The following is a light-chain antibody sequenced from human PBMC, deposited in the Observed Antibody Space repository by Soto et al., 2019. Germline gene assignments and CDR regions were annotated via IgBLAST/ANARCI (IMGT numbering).Light chain of an antibody. CDR3: QQSYNTPRT. Sequence: DIQMTQSPSSLSASAGDRVTITCRTSQPISDYLNWYQQKPGKAPSLLIYTSSNLQTGVPSRFSGSGSGTHFTLTINSLQPEDFATYYCQQSYNTPRTFGQGTKVDIK. V-gene: IGKV1-39*01. CDR1: QPISDY. J-gene: IGKJ1*01. CDR2: TSS.